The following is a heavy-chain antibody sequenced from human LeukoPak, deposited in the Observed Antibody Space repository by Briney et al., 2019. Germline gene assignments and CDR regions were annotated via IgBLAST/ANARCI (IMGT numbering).Heavy chain of an antibody. D-gene: IGHD6-19*01. CDR2: IYYSGST. J-gene: IGHJ4*02. CDR3: ARRDNSGWNYLYY. V-gene: IGHV4-59*08. CDR1: GGSISGYY. Sequence: SETLSVTRTVSGGSISGYYWSWIRQPPGKGLEWIGYIYYSGSTKYNPSLESRVTISVDTSTNQFSLRLSSVTAADTAVYYCARRDNSGWNYLYYGGQGTLLTVSS.